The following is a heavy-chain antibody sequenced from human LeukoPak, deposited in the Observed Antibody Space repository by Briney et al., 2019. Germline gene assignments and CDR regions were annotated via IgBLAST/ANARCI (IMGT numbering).Heavy chain of an antibody. D-gene: IGHD2-15*01. CDR1: GGSISSYY. CDR3: AREGRSSTPGY. J-gene: IGHJ4*02. Sequence: PSETLSLTCTVSGGSISSYYWSWIRQPAGKGLEWIGRISSSGSTDYNPSLKSRVTMPVDTSKTQFSLKLSSVTAADTAVYYCAREGRSSTPGYWGQGTLVTVSS. CDR2: ISSSGST. V-gene: IGHV4-4*07.